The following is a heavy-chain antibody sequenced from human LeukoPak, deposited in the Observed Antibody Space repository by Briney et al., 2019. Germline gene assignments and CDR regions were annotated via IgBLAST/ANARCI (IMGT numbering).Heavy chain of an antibody. J-gene: IGHJ5*02. CDR3: ASHWGLVQGGPYHWFDP. Sequence: PGGSLRLFCAASGFTFSSYSMNWVRQARGKGLEWVSSISTTSSHIYYADSVKGRFTISRDNDKNSLYLQMNSLRAEDTAVYYCASHWGLVQGGPYHWFDPWGQGTLVTVSS. V-gene: IGHV3-21*01. D-gene: IGHD6-6*01. CDR1: GFTFSSYS. CDR2: ISTTSSHI.